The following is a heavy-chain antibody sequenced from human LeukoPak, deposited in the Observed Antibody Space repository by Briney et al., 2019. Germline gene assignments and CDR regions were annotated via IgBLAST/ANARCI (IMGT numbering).Heavy chain of an antibody. V-gene: IGHV3-30*18. CDR3: AKDGGRAAAGTVDS. CDR2: VSSDGNSK. CDR1: GFTFSNYA. Sequence: PGRSLRLSCAASGFTFSNYAMHWVRQAPGKGLEWVAAVSSDGNSKYYADSMKGRFTISRDNSKNTLYLQINSLRADDTAVFYCAKDGGRAAAGTVDSWGQGALVTVSS. D-gene: IGHD6-13*01. J-gene: IGHJ4*02.